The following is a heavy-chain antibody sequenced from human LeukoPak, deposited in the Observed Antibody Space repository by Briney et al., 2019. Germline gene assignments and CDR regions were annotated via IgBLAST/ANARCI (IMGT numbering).Heavy chain of an antibody. V-gene: IGHV3-30*04. J-gene: IGHJ4*02. CDR3: ARDLHYYDSSGYYPDY. Sequence: GGSLRLSCAASGFTFSSYAMHWVRQAPGKGLEWVAVISYDGSNKYYADSVKGRFTISRDNSKNTLYLQMNSLRAEDTAVYYCARDLHYYDSSGYYPDYWGQGTLVTVSS. CDR2: ISYDGSNK. CDR1: GFTFSSYA. D-gene: IGHD3-22*01.